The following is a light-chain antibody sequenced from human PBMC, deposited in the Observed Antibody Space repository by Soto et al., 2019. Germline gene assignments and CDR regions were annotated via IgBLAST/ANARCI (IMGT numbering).Light chain of an antibody. CDR3: QQYNSYSWT. Sequence: DIQMTQSPSFLSASVGDKVTITCRATESVSKWLAWYQEKPGNPPRPLIYDASTLESGVPSAFSGSGSATEFTLTISSLQADDFAIYYCQQYNSYSWTFGQGTTVEMK. CDR2: DAS. V-gene: IGKV1-5*01. CDR1: ESVSKW. J-gene: IGKJ1*01.